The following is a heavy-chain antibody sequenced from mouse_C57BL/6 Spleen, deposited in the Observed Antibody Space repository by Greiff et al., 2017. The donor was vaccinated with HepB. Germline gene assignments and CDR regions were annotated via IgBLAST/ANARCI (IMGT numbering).Heavy chain of an antibody. J-gene: IGHJ4*01. CDR1: GFTFSDYG. D-gene: IGHD1-1*01. V-gene: IGHV5-17*01. CDR3: ARPPHYYGSSMDY. Sequence: EVKVVESGGGLVKPGGSLKLSCAASGFTFSDYGMHWVRQAPEKGLEWVAYISSGSSTIYNADTVKGRFTISRDNAKNTLFLQMTSLRSEDTAMYYCARPPHYYGSSMDYWGQGTTVTVSS. CDR2: ISSGSSTI.